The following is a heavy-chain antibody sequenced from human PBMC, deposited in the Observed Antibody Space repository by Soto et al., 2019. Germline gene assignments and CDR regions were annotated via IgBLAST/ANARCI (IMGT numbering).Heavy chain of an antibody. J-gene: IGHJ3*01. V-gene: IGHV3-74*01. CDR2: VHSGGTTT. Sequence: EVQLVESGGGLVQPGESLRLSCAVSGFTFDYYWMHWVRQAPGKGLVWVSRVHSGGTTTTYADSVKGRFTISRDNARNTVSLQMSSLRAEDTAIYYCARGDRGGFDLWGHGTMVTVSS. CDR1: GFTFDYYW. D-gene: IGHD3-10*01. CDR3: ARGDRGGFDL.